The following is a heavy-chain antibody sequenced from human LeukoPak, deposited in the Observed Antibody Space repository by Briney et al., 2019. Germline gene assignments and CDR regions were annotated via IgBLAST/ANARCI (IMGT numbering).Heavy chain of an antibody. V-gene: IGHV3-48*01. CDR1: GFIFSDYS. Sequence: GGSLRLSCAASGFIFSDYSMNRVRQAPGKGLEWVSYISSGSSTIYYADSVKGRFTISRDNSKNTLYLQMNSLRAEDTAVYYCAGDYYGRGFDYWGQGTLVTVSS. CDR3: AGDYYGRGFDY. CDR2: ISSGSSTI. J-gene: IGHJ4*02. D-gene: IGHD3-10*01.